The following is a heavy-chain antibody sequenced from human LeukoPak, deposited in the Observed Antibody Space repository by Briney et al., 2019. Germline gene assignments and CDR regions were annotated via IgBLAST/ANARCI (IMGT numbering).Heavy chain of an antibody. CDR1: GVSISSYY. Sequence: PSETLSLTCTVSGVSISSYYWSWIRQPPGKGLEWIGNIYYSGSTKYNPSLKSRVTISVDTSKNHFSLKLSSVTAADTAVYYCARESLAAADEDAFDIWGQGTMVTVSS. CDR3: ARESLAAADEDAFDI. V-gene: IGHV4-59*12. CDR2: IYYSGST. J-gene: IGHJ3*02. D-gene: IGHD6-13*01.